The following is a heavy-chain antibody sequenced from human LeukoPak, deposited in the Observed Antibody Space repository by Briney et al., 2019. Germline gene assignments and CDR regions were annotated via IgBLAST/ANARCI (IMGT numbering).Heavy chain of an antibody. Sequence: GGSLRLSCAASGFTFSSYGMHWVRQAPGKGLEWVAVISYDGSNKYYADSVKGRFTISRDNSKNTLYLQMNSLRAEDTAVYYCAKDDLNYYDSSGYEGDYWGQGTLVTVSS. CDR2: ISYDGSNK. CDR3: AKDDLNYYDSSGYEGDY. J-gene: IGHJ4*02. V-gene: IGHV3-30*18. D-gene: IGHD3-22*01. CDR1: GFTFSSYG.